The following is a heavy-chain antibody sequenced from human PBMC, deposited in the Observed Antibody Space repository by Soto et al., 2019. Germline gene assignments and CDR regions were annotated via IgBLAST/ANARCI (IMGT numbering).Heavy chain of an antibody. D-gene: IGHD2-21*02. CDR1: GYSFTSYW. J-gene: IGHJ3*02. CDR3: ARQPHCGGDCYAAFDI. Sequence: GESLKISCKGSGYSFTSYWIGWVRQMPGKGLEWMGIIYPGDSDTRYSPSVQGQVTISADKSISTAYLQWSSLKASDTAMYYCARQPHCGGDCYAAFDIWGQGTMVTVSS. V-gene: IGHV5-51*01. CDR2: IYPGDSDT.